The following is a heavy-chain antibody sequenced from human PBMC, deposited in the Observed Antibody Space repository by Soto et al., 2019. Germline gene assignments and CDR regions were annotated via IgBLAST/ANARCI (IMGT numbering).Heavy chain of an antibody. CDR1: GFTFSSYE. J-gene: IGHJ6*02. Sequence: GGSLRLSCAASGFTFSSYEMNWVRQAPGKGLEWVSYISSSGSTIYYADSVKGRFTISRDNDKNSLYLQMNSLRAEDTAVYYCARDTAMTNLYYYYGMDVWCQGTTVTVSS. V-gene: IGHV3-48*03. D-gene: IGHD5-18*01. CDR2: ISSSGSTI. CDR3: ARDTAMTNLYYYYGMDV.